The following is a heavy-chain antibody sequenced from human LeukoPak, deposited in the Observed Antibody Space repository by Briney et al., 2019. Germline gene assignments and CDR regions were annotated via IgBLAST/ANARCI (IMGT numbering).Heavy chain of an antibody. CDR2: IIPIFGTA. CDR1: GGTFSSYA. D-gene: IGHD2-15*01. V-gene: IGHV1-69*13. CDR3: ARGTIDCSGGSCYSNWFDP. J-gene: IGHJ5*02. Sequence: ASVKVSCEASGGTFSSYAISWVRQAPGQGLEWMGGIIPIFGTANYAQKFQGRVTITADESTSTAYMELSSLRSEDTAVYYCARGTIDCSGGSCYSNWFDPWGQGTLVTVSS.